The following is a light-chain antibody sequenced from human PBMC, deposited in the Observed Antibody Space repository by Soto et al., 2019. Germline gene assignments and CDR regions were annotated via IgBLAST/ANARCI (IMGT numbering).Light chain of an antibody. J-gene: IGLJ1*01. CDR1: SSDVGGYNY. Sequence: QSVLTQPPSASGSPGQSVTISCTGTSSDVGGYNYVSWYQQHPGKAPKLMIYEVSNRPSGVSNRFSGSKSGNTASLTISGLQAEDEADYYCSSYTSSSTLYAFGTGTKLTVL. CDR3: SSYTSSSTLYA. CDR2: EVS. V-gene: IGLV2-14*01.